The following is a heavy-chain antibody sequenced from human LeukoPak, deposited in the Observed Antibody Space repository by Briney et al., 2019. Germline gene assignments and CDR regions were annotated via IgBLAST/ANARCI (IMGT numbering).Heavy chain of an antibody. CDR3: ARSGDGNWFDP. CDR1: GYTFTTFG. J-gene: IGHJ5*02. D-gene: IGHD2-21*02. CDR2: ISAYNGDT. V-gene: IGHV1-18*01. Sequence: ASVKVSCKASGYTFTTFGVSWVRQAPGQGLEWMGWISAYNGDTNYAQKFQGRVTMTTDTSTYTAYMELRSLRSDDTAVYYCARSGDGNWFDPWGQGTLVSVSS.